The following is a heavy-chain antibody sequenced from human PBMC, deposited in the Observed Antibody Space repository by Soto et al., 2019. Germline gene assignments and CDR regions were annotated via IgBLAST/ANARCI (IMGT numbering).Heavy chain of an antibody. D-gene: IGHD2-2*01. J-gene: IGHJ4*02. CDR2: IWYDGSNK. Sequence: QVQLVESGGGVVQPGRSLRLSCAASGFSFDTYGMHWVRQAPGKGLEWVAVIWYDGSNKYYADSVKGRFPISRDNSKDTLYLQMNSLRAEDTAIYYCARAVGPFDYWGQGTLVTVSS. V-gene: IGHV3-33*01. CDR1: GFSFDTYG. CDR3: ARAVGPFDY.